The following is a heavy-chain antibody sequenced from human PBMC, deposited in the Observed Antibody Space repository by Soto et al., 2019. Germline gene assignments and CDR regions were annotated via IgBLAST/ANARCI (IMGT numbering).Heavy chain of an antibody. CDR2: ISHHSANI. J-gene: IGHJ4*02. D-gene: IGHD3-22*01. CDR3: AKDSATYYYDSSGYYFDY. Sequence: KPGGSLRLSCAASGFPVSIFGLNWVRQATGKGLEWVASISHHSANIFYADSVKGRFTISRDNSKNTLYLQMNSLRAEDTAVYYCAKDSATYYYDSSGYYFDYWGQGTLVTVSS. V-gene: IGHV3-21*01. CDR1: GFPVSIFG.